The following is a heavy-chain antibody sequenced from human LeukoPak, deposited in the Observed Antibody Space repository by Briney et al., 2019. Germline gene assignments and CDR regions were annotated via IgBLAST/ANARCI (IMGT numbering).Heavy chain of an antibody. D-gene: IGHD5-18*01. J-gene: IGHJ4*02. CDR1: GSSISSGYY. V-gene: IGHV4-38-2*02. Sequence: SETLSLTCTVSGSSISSGYYWGWSRQPPGKGLEWIGSIYHSGSTYYNPSLKSRVTISVDTSKNQFSLKLSSVTAADTAVYYCARKLYTAMAYFDYWGQGTLVTVSS. CDR3: ARKLYTAMAYFDY. CDR2: IYHSGST.